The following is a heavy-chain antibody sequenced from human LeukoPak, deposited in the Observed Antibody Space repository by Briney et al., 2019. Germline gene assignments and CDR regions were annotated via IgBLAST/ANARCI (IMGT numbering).Heavy chain of an antibody. D-gene: IGHD6-13*01. CDR3: ARVSYSSSSGGFDP. V-gene: IGHV1-69*05. CDR1: GGTFSSYA. CDR2: IIPIFGTA. Sequence: ASVKVSCKASGGTFSSYAISWVRQAPGQGLEWMGGIIPIFGTANYAQKLQGRVTMTTDTSTSTAYMELRSLRSDDTAVYYCARVSYSSSSGGFDPWGQGTLVTVSS. J-gene: IGHJ5*02.